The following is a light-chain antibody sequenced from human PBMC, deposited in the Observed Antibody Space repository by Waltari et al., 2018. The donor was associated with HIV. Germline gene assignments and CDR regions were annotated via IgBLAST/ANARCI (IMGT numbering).Light chain of an antibody. J-gene: IGLJ2*01. V-gene: IGLV1-44*01. CDR2: SNN. Sequence: QSVLTQPPSASGPPGQRVTLSCSGSSSTLGSNTVNWYQQLPGTAPKLLIYSNNQRPSGVPDRFSGSKSGTSASLAISGLQSEDEADYYCAAWDDSLNGPVFGGGTKLTVL. CDR3: AAWDDSLNGPV. CDR1: SSTLGSNT.